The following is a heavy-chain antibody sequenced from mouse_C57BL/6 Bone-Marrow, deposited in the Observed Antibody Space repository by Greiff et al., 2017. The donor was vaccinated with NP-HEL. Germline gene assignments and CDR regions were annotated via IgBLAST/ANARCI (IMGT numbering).Heavy chain of an antibody. J-gene: IGHJ3*01. D-gene: IGHD1-1*01. CDR2: ISTGGGST. Sequence: EVKLMESGGGLVQPGGSLKLSCAASGFTFSDYYMYWVRQTPEKRLEWVAYISTGGGSTSYPDTVKGRFTISRDNAKNTLYLQMSRLMSEDTAMDYCARGGFYYGSSRAYWGQGTLVTVSA. V-gene: IGHV5-12*01. CDR1: GFTFSDYY. CDR3: ARGGFYYGSSRAY.